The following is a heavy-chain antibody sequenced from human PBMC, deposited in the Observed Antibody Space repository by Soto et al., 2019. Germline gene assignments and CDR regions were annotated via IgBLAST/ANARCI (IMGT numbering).Heavy chain of an antibody. CDR1: GFTFSSYA. V-gene: IGHV3-30-3*01. CDR3: ARSGGPRPHCGGDCYYGMDV. D-gene: IGHD2-21*01. J-gene: IGHJ6*02. CDR2: ISYDGSNK. Sequence: GGSLRLSCAASGFTFSSYAMHWVRQAPGKGLEWVAVISYDGSNKYYADSVKGRFTISRDNSKNTLYLQMNSLRAEDTAVYYCARSGGPRPHCGGDCYYGMDVWRQGTTVTLS.